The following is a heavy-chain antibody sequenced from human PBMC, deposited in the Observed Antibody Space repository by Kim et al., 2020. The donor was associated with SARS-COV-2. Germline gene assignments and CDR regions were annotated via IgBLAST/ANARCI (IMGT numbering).Heavy chain of an antibody. CDR2: ISWNSGSI. CDR1: GFTFDDYA. D-gene: IGHD3-9*01. CDR3: AKDIGWRSYYDILTGPFDY. Sequence: GGSLRLSCAASGFTFDDYAMHWVRQAPGKGLEWVSGISWNSGSIGYADSVKGRFTISRDNAKNSLYLQMNSLRAEDTALYYCAKDIGWRSYYDILTGPFDYWGQGTLVTVSS. V-gene: IGHV3-9*01. J-gene: IGHJ4*02.